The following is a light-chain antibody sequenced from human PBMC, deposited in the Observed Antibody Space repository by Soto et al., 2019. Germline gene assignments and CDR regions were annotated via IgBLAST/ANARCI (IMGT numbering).Light chain of an antibody. CDR3: QQSNSYPLT. CDR2: KAS. CDR1: QSISSL. Sequence: DIQMTQSPSTLSASVGDRVTITCRASQSISSLLAWYQQKPERAPTLLIYKASTLESGVPSRFSGSGSGTEFSLTISSLQPDDSATYSCQQSNSYPLTFGQGPRLEIK. V-gene: IGKV1-5*03. J-gene: IGKJ5*01.